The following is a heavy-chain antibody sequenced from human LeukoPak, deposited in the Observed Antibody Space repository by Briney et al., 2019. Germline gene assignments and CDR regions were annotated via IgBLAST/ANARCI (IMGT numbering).Heavy chain of an antibody. CDR2: INPNSGGT. J-gene: IGHJ5*02. Sequence: ASVKVSCKASGYTFTGYYMHWVRQAPGQGLEWMGWINPNSGGTNYAQKFQGRVTMTRDTSISTAYMELSSLRSEDTAVYYCAIHGYSSSWYGGHWFDPWGQGTLVTVSS. V-gene: IGHV1-2*02. CDR1: GYTFTGYY. D-gene: IGHD6-13*01. CDR3: AIHGYSSSWYGGHWFDP.